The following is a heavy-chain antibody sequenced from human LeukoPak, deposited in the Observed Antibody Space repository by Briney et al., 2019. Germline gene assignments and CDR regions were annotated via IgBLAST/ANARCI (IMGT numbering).Heavy chain of an antibody. J-gene: IGHJ4*02. V-gene: IGHV3-23*01. CDR2: ISGSGGST. Sequence: GGSLRLSCAASGFTFSSYAMSWVRQAPGKGLEWVSAISGSGGSTYYADSVKGRFTISRDNSKNTLYLQMNSLRAEDTAVYYCAKDNKRWYYDSSGATRGNWGQGTLVTVSS. D-gene: IGHD3-22*01. CDR3: AKDNKRWYYDSSGATRGN. CDR1: GFTFSSYA.